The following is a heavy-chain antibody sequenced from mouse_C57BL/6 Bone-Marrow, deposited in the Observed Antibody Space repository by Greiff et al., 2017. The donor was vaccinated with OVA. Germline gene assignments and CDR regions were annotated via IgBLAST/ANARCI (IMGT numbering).Heavy chain of an antibody. V-gene: IGHV1-54*01. J-gene: IGHJ3*01. CDR3: ARRSTGHWFAY. Sequence: QVQLKESGAELVRPGTSVKVSCKASGYAFTNYLIEWVKQRPGQGLEWIGVINPGSGGTNYNEKFKGKATLTAYKSSSTAYMQLSSLTSAYSAVDFCARRSTGHWFAYWGQGTLVTVSA. D-gene: IGHD4-1*01. CDR1: GYAFTNYL. CDR2: INPGSGGT.